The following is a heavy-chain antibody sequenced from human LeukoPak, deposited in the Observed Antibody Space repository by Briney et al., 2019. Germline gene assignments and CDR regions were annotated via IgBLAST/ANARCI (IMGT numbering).Heavy chain of an antibody. J-gene: IGHJ4*02. CDR1: GYTFTSYD. CDR3: VRGLGDFWSGYYTIPYYFDY. CDR2: MNPNSGNT. Sequence: ASVKVSCKASGYTFTSYDINWVRQATGQGLEWMGWMNPNSGNTGYAQKFQGRVTMTRNTSISTAYMELSSLRSEDTAVYYCVRGLGDFWSGYYTIPYYFDYWGQGTLVTVSS. D-gene: IGHD3-3*01. V-gene: IGHV1-8*01.